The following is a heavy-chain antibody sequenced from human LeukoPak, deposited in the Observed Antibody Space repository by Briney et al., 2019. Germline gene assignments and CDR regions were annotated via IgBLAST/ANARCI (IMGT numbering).Heavy chain of an antibody. D-gene: IGHD4-17*01. CDR1: GFTFSSYG. J-gene: IGHJ4*02. Sequence: GGSLRLSCAASGFTFSSYGMSWVRQAPGKGLEWVSAISGSGGSTYYADSVKGRFTISRDNSKNTLYLQMNSLRAEDTAVYYCASSRSYGDLPHFDYWGQGTLVTVSS. V-gene: IGHV3-23*01. CDR3: ASSRSYGDLPHFDY. CDR2: ISGSGGST.